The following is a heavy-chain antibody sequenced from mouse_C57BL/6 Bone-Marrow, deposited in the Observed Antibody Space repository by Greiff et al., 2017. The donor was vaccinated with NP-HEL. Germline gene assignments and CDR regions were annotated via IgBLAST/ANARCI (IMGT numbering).Heavy chain of an antibody. CDR3: ARTEGWWLLPFDY. CDR2: IYPGDGDT. J-gene: IGHJ2*01. Sequence: QVQLQQSGPELVKPGASVKISCKASGYAFSSSWMNWVKQRPGKGLEWIGRIYPGDGDTNYNGKFKGKATLTADKSSSTAYMQLSSLTSEDSAVYFCARTEGWWLLPFDYWGQGTTLTVSS. CDR1: GYAFSSSW. V-gene: IGHV1-82*01. D-gene: IGHD2-3*01.